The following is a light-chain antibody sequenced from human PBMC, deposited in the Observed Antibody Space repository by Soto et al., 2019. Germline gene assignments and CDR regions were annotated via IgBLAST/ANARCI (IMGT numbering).Light chain of an antibody. CDR2: EDN. J-gene: IGLJ2*01. V-gene: IGLV6-57*01. Sequence: NFMLTQPHSVSESPGKTVTISCTRSSGSIASNSVQWYQQRPGSSPSIVIYEDNQRPSGVPDRFSGSIDSSSNSASLTISGLKTEDGADYYCQSYDSSNQGVFGGGTKLPVL. CDR3: QSYDSSNQGV. CDR1: SGSIASNS.